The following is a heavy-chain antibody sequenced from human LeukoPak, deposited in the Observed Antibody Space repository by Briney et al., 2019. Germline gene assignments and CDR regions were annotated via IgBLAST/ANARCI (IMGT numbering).Heavy chain of an antibody. CDR1: GDSMNDYY. J-gene: IGHJ5*02. V-gene: IGHV4-59*01. D-gene: IGHD2-15*01. Sequence: SETLSLTCTVSGDSMNDYYWTWIRQPPGKGLEWIGYVHYSGSTNYNPSLKSRVTISLDTSKNQFSLKLSSVTAADTAVYYCARGRYCSGGVCYSGRFDPWGQGTLVIVSS. CDR2: VHYSGST. CDR3: ARGRYCSGGVCYSGRFDP.